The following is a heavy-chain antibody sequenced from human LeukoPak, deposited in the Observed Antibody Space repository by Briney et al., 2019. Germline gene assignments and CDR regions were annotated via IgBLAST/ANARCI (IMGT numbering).Heavy chain of an antibody. CDR2: ITYDGSNE. CDR3: AQDLGTGWGIEAFDI. CDR1: GFTFITSG. V-gene: IGHV3-30*18. J-gene: IGHJ3*02. Sequence: GGSLRRSCAAPGFTFITSGMHGVRQAPGKGLKWVSGITYDGSNEYFADSVKGRVSISRDNSKNTLYLQMDSLRTDDTAVYYCAQDLGTGWGIEAFDIWGQGTMVTVSS. D-gene: IGHD6-19*01.